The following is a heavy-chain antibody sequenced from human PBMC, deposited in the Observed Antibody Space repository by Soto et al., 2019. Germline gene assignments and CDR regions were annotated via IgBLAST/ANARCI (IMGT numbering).Heavy chain of an antibody. Sequence: GGSLRLSCAASGFTFDDYTMHWVRQAPGKGLEWVSLITWDGGITSYADSVKRRFTTSRDNSKNSLFLQMNSLRTEDTALYYCAKDLFRGIAVAGTRGIDYWGQGTLVTVSS. J-gene: IGHJ4*02. CDR1: GFTFDDYT. CDR3: AKDLFRGIAVAGTRGIDY. CDR2: ITWDGGIT. D-gene: IGHD6-19*01. V-gene: IGHV3-43*01.